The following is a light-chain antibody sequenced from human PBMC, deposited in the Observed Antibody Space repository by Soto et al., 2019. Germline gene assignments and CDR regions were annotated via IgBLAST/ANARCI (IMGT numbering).Light chain of an antibody. CDR3: SSYTSSSPDVV. V-gene: IGLV2-14*01. CDR1: SSDVGGYNY. J-gene: IGLJ2*01. CDR2: DVS. Sequence: QSALTQPASVSGSPGQSITISCTGTSSDVGGYNYVSWYQQHPGKAPKLMIYDVSNRPSGVSNRFSGSKSGNTASLTSSGLQAEDEADYYCSSYTSSSPDVVFGGVTKLTVL.